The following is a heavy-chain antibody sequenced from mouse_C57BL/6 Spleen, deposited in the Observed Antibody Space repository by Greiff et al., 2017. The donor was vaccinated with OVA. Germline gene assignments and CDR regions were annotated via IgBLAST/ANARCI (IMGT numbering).Heavy chain of an antibody. CDR3: TRNYGSSYEFAY. CDR2: IDPETGGT. V-gene: IGHV1-15*01. D-gene: IGHD1-1*01. CDR1: GYTFTDYE. Sequence: QVQLQQSGAELVRPGASVTLSCKASGYTFTDYEMHWVKQTPVHGLEWIGAIDPETGGTAYNQKFKGKAILTADKSSSTAYMELRSLTSEDSAVYYCTRNYGSSYEFAYWGQGTGVTVSA. J-gene: IGHJ3*01.